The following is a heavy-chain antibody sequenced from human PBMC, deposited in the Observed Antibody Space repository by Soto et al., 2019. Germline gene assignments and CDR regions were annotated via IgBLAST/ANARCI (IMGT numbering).Heavy chain of an antibody. CDR2: ISYDGSNK. CDR1: GFTFSSYG. CDR3: AKGGTGYGDVRLDY. Sequence: GGSLRLSCAASGFTFSSYGMHWVRQAPGKGLEWVAVISYDGSNKYYADSVKGRFTISGDNSKNTLYLQMNSLRAEDTAVYYCAKGGTGYGDVRLDYWGQGTLVTVSS. D-gene: IGHD4-17*01. J-gene: IGHJ4*02. V-gene: IGHV3-30*18.